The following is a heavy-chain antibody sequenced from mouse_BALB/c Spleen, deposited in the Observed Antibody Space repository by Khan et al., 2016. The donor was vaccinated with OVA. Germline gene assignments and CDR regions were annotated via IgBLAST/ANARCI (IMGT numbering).Heavy chain of an antibody. CDR1: GYTFTSYW. J-gene: IGHJ4*01. Sequence: DLVKPGASVKLCCKASGYTFTSYWINWLIQRPGQGFEWIGRIAPGSGSTSYNEMFKGKATLTVDTSSSDAYMQVSSLSSEDYAVYCSARGKYYGNRAYAKDYWGQGTSLTASS. CDR3: ARGKYYGNRAYAKDY. CDR2: IAPGSGST. V-gene: IGHV1S41*01. D-gene: IGHD1-1*01.